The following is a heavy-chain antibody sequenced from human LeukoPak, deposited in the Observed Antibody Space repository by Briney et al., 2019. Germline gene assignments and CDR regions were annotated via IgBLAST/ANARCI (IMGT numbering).Heavy chain of an antibody. Sequence: GGSLRLSCAASGFTFSSYSMNWVRQAPGKGLEWVSSISSSSSYIYYADSVKGRFTISRDNAKNSLYLQMNSLRAEDTAVYYCAKDGYSGYDVFDCWGQGTLVTVSS. CDR3: AKDGYSGYDVFDC. CDR2: ISSSSSYI. CDR1: GFTFSSYS. D-gene: IGHD5-12*01. J-gene: IGHJ4*02. V-gene: IGHV3-21*04.